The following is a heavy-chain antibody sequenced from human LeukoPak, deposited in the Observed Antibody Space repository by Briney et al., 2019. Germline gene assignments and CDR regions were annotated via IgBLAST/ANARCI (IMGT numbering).Heavy chain of an antibody. J-gene: IGHJ6*02. Sequence: GGSLRLSCAASGFTFSSYAMSWVRQAPGKGLEWVSGISGSGDNTYYADSVKGRFTISRDNAKNTLYLQMNSLRAEDTAVYYCAREYSSGWYHYGMDVWGQGTTVTVSS. CDR3: AREYSSGWYHYGMDV. V-gene: IGHV3-23*01. CDR2: ISGSGDNT. D-gene: IGHD6-19*01. CDR1: GFTFSSYA.